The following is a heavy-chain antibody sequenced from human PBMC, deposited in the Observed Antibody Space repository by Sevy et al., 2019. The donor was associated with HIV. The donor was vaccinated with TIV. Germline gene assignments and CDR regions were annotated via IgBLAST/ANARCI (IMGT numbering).Heavy chain of an antibody. Sequence: GGSLRLSCAASGFTFSSYGMHWVRQAPGKGLEWVAVISYDGSNKYYADSVKGRFTISRDNSKNTLYLQRNSLRAEDTAVYYCAKAGHDGDYVGWFDPWGQGTLVTVSS. CDR1: GFTFSSYG. J-gene: IGHJ5*02. CDR2: ISYDGSNK. V-gene: IGHV3-30*18. D-gene: IGHD4-17*01. CDR3: AKAGHDGDYVGWFDP.